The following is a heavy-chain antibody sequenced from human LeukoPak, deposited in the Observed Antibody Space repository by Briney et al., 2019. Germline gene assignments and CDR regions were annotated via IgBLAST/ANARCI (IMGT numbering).Heavy chain of an antibody. CDR2: IYHSGST. CDR3: TRDPGYARYMGV. J-gene: IGHJ6*03. V-gene: IGHV4-38-2*02. CDR1: GHSINTDYY. D-gene: IGHD1-1*01. Sequence: NPSETLSLTCTVSGHSINTDYYWAWVRQPPRKGLEWIGSIYHSGSTYYGPALKSRVTISVDTSKNQFSLHLSSVTAADTAVYYCTRDPGYARYMGVWGKGTTVTVSS.